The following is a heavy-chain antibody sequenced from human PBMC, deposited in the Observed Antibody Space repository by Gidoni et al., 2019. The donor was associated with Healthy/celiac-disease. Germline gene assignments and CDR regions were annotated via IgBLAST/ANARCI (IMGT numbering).Heavy chain of an antibody. CDR2: ISWNSGSI. J-gene: IGHJ4*02. D-gene: IGHD4-17*01. Sequence: EVQLVESGGGLVQPGRSLRLSCAASGFPFVDYAMHWVRQAPGKGLEWVSGISWNSGSIGYADSVKGRFTISRDNAKNSLYLQMNSLRAEDTALYYCAKDIDYGGNLSFDYWGQGTLVTVSS. CDR3: AKDIDYGGNLSFDY. CDR1: GFPFVDYA. V-gene: IGHV3-9*01.